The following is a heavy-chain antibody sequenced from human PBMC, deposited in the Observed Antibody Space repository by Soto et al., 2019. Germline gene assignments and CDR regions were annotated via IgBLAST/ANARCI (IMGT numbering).Heavy chain of an antibody. CDR3: AGVGANLD. CDR2: IYYSGST. V-gene: IGHV4-31*03. J-gene: IGHJ4*02. Sequence: SETLSLTCTVSGGSISSGGYCWSWIRQHPGKGLEWIGYIYYSGSTYYNPSLKSRVTISVDTSKNQFSLKLSSVTAADTAVYYCAGVGANLDWGQGTLVTVSS. CDR1: GGSISSGGYC. D-gene: IGHD1-26*01.